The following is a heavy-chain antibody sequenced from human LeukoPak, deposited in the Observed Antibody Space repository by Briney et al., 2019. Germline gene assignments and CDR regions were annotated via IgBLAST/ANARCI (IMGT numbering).Heavy chain of an antibody. J-gene: IGHJ4*02. CDR3: IRDRGYSLGRDY. Sequence: GGSLRLSCAASGFTFSSYAMSWVRQAPGKGLVWVSQIHSDGSSANYADSVQGRFTVSRDNAKNTLYLQMNSLRAEDTAVYYCIRDRGYSLGRDYWGQGTLVTVSS. CDR1: GFTFSSYA. V-gene: IGHV3-74*01. CDR2: IHSDGSSA. D-gene: IGHD5-18*01.